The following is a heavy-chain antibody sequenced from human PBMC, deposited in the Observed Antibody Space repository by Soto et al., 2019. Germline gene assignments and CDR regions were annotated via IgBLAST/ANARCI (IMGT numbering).Heavy chain of an antibody. CDR2: TIPIVDRA. Sequence: QVQLVQSGAEVKKPGSSVTISCQASGGTFSTSTISWVRQAPGQGLEWMGRTIPIVDRAIYAQNFQGRVTMTADKSTNTVYMEMFSLRSDDTAVYYCARAVAGTSILDSWGQGTLVTVSS. V-gene: IGHV1-69*08. CDR3: ARAVAGTSILDS. D-gene: IGHD6-19*01. CDR1: GGTFSTST. J-gene: IGHJ4*02.